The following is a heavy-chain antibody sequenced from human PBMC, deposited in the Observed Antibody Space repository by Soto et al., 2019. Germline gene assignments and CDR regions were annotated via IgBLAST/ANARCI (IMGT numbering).Heavy chain of an antibody. CDR2: ISAYNGNT. CDR3: ARDGALWENYYYYGMDV. J-gene: IGHJ6*02. Sequence: QVPLVQSGAEVKKPGASVKVSCKASGYTFTNYGISWVRQAPGQGLEWMGWISAYNGNTNYAQKFQGRVTMTTDTSTSTAYMELRSLRSDDTAVYYCARDGALWENYYYYGMDVWGQGTTVTVSS. V-gene: IGHV1-18*01. CDR1: GYTFTNYG. D-gene: IGHD1-26*01.